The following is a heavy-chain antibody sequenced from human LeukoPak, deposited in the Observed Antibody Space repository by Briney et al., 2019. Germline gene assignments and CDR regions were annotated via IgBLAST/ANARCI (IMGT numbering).Heavy chain of an antibody. CDR3: ARAPITGSVLDY. J-gene: IGHJ4*02. Sequence: GGSLRLFCAASGFTFSDYYMAWIRQAPGKGLEWISYMSSSGSTIYYADSVKGRFTISRDNAKNSLYLQINSLRAEDTAVYYCARAPITGSVLDYWGQGTLVTVSS. D-gene: IGHD1-20*01. CDR2: MSSSGSTI. V-gene: IGHV3-11*01. CDR1: GFTFSDYY.